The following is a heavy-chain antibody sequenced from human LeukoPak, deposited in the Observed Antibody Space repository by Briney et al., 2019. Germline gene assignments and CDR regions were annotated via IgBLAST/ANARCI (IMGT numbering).Heavy chain of an antibody. J-gene: IGHJ2*01. CDR1: GGSINNYY. Sequence: SETLSLTCAVSGGSINNYYWSWIRQPPGKGLEWIGYIYDSGSTNYNPSLKSRVTTSLDTSKNQVSLELSSVTAADTAVYYCARDQDYYDSSGYWYFDLWGRGTLVTVSS. V-gene: IGHV4-59*01. D-gene: IGHD3-22*01. CDR2: IYDSGST. CDR3: ARDQDYYDSSGYWYFDL.